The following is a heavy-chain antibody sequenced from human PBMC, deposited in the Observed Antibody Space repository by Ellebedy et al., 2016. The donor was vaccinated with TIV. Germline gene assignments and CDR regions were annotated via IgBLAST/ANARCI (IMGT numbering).Heavy chain of an antibody. CDR1: GYTFTTYY. D-gene: IGHD3-10*01. Sequence: AASVKVSCKASGYTFTTYYMHWVRQPPGQGLEWMGIINPSGGSTTYAQKLQRRVTLTRDTSTSTVSMELSSLRSEDTAVFYCARARGVIAENFDFWGQGTLVTVSS. CDR3: ARARGVIAENFDF. CDR2: INPSGGST. J-gene: IGHJ4*02. V-gene: IGHV1-46*04.